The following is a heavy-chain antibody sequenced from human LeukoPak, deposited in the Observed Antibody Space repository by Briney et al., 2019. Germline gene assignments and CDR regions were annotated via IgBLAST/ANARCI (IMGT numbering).Heavy chain of an antibody. J-gene: IGHJ4*02. CDR3: ARRPGIAAAGTYFDY. CDR2: INHSGST. V-gene: IGHV4-34*01. Sequence: PSETLSLTCAVYGGSFSGYYWSWIRQPPGKGLEWIGEINHSGSTNYNPSLKSRVTISVDTSKNQFSLKLSSVTAADTAVYYCARRPGIAAAGTYFDYWGQGTLVTVSS. D-gene: IGHD6-13*01. CDR1: GGSFSGYY.